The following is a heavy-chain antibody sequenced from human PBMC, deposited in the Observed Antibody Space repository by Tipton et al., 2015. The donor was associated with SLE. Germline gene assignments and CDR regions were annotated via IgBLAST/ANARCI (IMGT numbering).Heavy chain of an antibody. Sequence: TLSLTCAVYGGSFSGYYWSWIRQPPGKGLEWIGSIYYSGSTYYNPSLKSRVTISVDTSKNQFSLKLSSVTAADTAVYYCARPGEYSGSYPGDAFDIWGQGTMVTVSS. J-gene: IGHJ3*02. D-gene: IGHD1-26*01. CDR3: ARPGEYSGSYPGDAFDI. CDR1: GGSFSGYY. CDR2: IYYSGST. V-gene: IGHV4-34*01.